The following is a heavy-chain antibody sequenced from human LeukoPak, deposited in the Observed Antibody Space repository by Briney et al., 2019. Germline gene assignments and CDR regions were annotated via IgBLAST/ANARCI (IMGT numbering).Heavy chain of an antibody. J-gene: IGHJ5*02. CDR2: INHSGST. CDR3: ARGLTTVTIWFDP. Sequence: PSETLSLTCAVYGGSFSGYYWSWIRQPPGKGLEWIGEINHSGSTNYNPSLKSRVTISVDTSKNQFSLKLSSVTAADTAVYYCARGLTTVTIWFDPWGQGTLVTVSS. CDR1: GGSFSGYY. D-gene: IGHD4-11*01. V-gene: IGHV4-34*01.